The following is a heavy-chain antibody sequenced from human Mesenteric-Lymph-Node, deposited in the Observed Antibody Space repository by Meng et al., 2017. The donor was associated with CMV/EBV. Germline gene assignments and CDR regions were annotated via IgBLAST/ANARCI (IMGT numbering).Heavy chain of an antibody. Sequence: ASVKVSCKASGYTFTSYDINWVRQATGQGLEWMGWMNPNSGNTGYAQKFQGRVTMTRNTSISTAYMELSSLRSEDTAVYYCARRLGYCSSTSCYPRFDPWGQGTLVTVSS. V-gene: IGHV1-8*01. CDR2: MNPNSGNT. J-gene: IGHJ5*02. D-gene: IGHD2-2*01. CDR1: GYTFTSYD. CDR3: ARRLGYCSSTSCYPRFDP.